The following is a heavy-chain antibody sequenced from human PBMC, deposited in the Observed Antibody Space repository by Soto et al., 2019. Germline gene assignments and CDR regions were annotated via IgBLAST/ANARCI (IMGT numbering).Heavy chain of an antibody. CDR1: GGSISSYY. CDR2: IYTSGST. D-gene: IGHD2-15*01. V-gene: IGHV4-4*07. CDR3: ARDLGYCSGGSCYRRSSNWFDP. Sequence: TSETLSLTCTVSGGSISSYYWSWIRQPAGKGLEWIGRIYTSGSTNYNPSLKSRVTMSVDTSKNQFSLKLSSVTAADTAVYYCARDLGYCSGGSCYRRSSNWFDPWGQGTLVTVSS. J-gene: IGHJ5*02.